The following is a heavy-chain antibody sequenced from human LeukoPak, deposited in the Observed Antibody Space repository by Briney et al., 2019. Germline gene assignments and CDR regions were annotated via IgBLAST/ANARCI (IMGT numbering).Heavy chain of an antibody. J-gene: IGHJ4*02. CDR2: IYPGDSDT. V-gene: IGHV5-51*01. Sequence: GESLKISCKGSGYSFTSYWIGWVRQMPGKGLEWMGIIYPGDSDTRYSPSFRGQVTISADKSISTAYLQWGSLKASDTAMYYCARQHPGYSSSWYSIDYWGQGTLVTVSS. D-gene: IGHD6-13*01. CDR3: ARQHPGYSSSWYSIDY. CDR1: GYSFTSYW.